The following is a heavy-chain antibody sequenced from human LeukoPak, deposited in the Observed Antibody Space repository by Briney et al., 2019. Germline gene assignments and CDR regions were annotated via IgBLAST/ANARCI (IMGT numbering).Heavy chain of an antibody. D-gene: IGHD5-18*01. CDR3: ARQGIQLWNPFDP. V-gene: IGHV5-51*01. J-gene: IGHJ5*02. CDR2: IYPGDSDT. CDR1: GYSFTSYW. Sequence: GESLKISCKGSGYSFTSYWIGWVRQMPGKGLAWMGIIYPGDSDTRYSPSFQGQVTISADKSISTAYLQWSSLKASDTAMYYCARQGIQLWNPFDPWGQGTLVTVSS.